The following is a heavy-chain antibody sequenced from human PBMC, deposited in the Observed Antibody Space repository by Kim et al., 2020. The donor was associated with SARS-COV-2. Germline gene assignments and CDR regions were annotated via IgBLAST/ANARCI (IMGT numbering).Heavy chain of an antibody. V-gene: IGHV3-33*01. CDR3: ARGGEQLVS. CDR2: NK. D-gene: IGHD6-6*01. Sequence: NKDYADSVKGRFTIYRDNSRNRVDLQLNTLRAEDTAVYYCARGGEQLVSWGQGTLVTVSS. J-gene: IGHJ4*02.